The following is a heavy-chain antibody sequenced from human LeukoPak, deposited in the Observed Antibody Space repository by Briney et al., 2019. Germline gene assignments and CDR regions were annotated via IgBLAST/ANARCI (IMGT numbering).Heavy chain of an antibody. Sequence: SETLSLTCTVSGGSISSYYWSWIRQPPGKGLEWIGCIYYSGSTNYNPSLKSRVTISVDTSKNQFSLKLSSVTAADTAVYYCARVRRSDGYNFLYYYYYYMDVWGKGTTVTISS. J-gene: IGHJ6*03. CDR1: GGSISSYY. D-gene: IGHD5-24*01. CDR3: ARVRRSDGYNFLYYYYYYMDV. V-gene: IGHV4-59*01. CDR2: IYYSGST.